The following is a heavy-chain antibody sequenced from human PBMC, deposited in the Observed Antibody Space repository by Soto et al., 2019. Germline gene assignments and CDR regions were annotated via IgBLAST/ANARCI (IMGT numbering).Heavy chain of an antibody. CDR3: ARDAGYDSGWAERDGAY. Sequence: GGSLRLSCAASGFTFSSYWMHWVRQAPGKGLVWVSYINSDGSSTTYADSVKGRFTISRDNAKNTLYLQMNSLRAEDTAVYYCARDAGYDSGWAERDGAYWGQGTLVTVSS. J-gene: IGHJ4*02. CDR1: GFTFSSYW. D-gene: IGHD6-19*01. CDR2: INSDGSST. V-gene: IGHV3-74*03.